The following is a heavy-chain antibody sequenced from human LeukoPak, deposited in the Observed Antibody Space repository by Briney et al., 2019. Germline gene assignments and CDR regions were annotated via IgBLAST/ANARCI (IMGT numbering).Heavy chain of an antibody. D-gene: IGHD1-26*01. CDR2: ISVYNGNT. CDR3: ARDQSGSYVY. V-gene: IGHV1-18*01. J-gene: IGHJ4*02. Sequence: ASVKVSCTASGYTFTSYGISWVRQAPGQGLEWMGWISVYNGNTNYAQKFQGRVTMTADTSTSTAYMELRSLRSDDTAVYYCARDQSGSYVYWGQGTLVTVSS. CDR1: GYTFTSYG.